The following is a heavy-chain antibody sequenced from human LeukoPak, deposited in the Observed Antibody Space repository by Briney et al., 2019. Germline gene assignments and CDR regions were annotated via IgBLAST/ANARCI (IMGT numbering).Heavy chain of an antibody. Sequence: SLTLTCPASGFTLDNQAMHWVGQAPGKGLAWVAGIAWNRGNTGLGDYVKGRFTISRDNHENSLYLQMNSLTPEDTAFYFCAKDMNSYGSGSSYNPWGPFDSWGQGTLVTVSS. CDR3: AKDMNSYGSGSSYNPWGPFDS. J-gene: IGHJ4*02. CDR1: GFTLDNQA. CDR2: IAWNRGNT. V-gene: IGHV3-9*01. D-gene: IGHD3-10*01.